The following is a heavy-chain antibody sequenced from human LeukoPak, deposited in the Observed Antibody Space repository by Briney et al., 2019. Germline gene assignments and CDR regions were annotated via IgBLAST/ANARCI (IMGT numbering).Heavy chain of an antibody. D-gene: IGHD3-10*01. V-gene: IGHV4-61*02. Sequence: SETLSLTCTVSGGSISSGSYYWRWIRQPAGKGLEWIGRIYTSGSTNYNPSLKSRVTISVDTSKNQFSLKLSSVTAADTAVYYCARGKATMVRGVPRSTPEGYWGQGTLVTVSS. J-gene: IGHJ4*02. CDR3: ARGKATMVRGVPRSTPEGY. CDR1: GGSISSGSYY. CDR2: IYTSGST.